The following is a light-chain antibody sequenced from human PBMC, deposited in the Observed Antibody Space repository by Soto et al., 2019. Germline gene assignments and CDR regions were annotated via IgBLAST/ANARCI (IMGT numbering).Light chain of an antibody. CDR1: QSVSSN. J-gene: IGKJ2*02. Sequence: EIVMTQSPATLSVSPGERATLSCRASQSVSSNLAWYQQKPGQAPRLLIYGASTRATGIPARFSGSGSGTDFTLTISSLQSEDFAVYYCQQYNNWPPGCTFGQGTKLEIK. CDR2: GAS. CDR3: QQYNNWPPGCT. V-gene: IGKV3-15*01.